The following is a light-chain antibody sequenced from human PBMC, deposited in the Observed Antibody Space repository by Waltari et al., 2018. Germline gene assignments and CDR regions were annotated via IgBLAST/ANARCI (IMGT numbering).Light chain of an antibody. CDR2: EVS. J-gene: IGLJ1*01. Sequence: QPALTQPASVSGSPGPPLTPSSPCTSLAVGHFNVVSWYQQYPGKAPKFIIYEVSEGPSGVSNRFSGSKSGNTASLTISGLQAEDEADYYCCSYAGGTTYVFGTGTKVTVL. CDR1: SLAVGHFNV. CDR3: CSYAGGTTYV. V-gene: IGLV2-23*02.